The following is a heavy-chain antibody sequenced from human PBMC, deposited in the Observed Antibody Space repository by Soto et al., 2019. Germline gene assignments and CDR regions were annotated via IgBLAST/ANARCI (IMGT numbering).Heavy chain of an antibody. CDR1: GGTFSSYA. Sequence: QVQLVQSGAEVKKPGSSVKVSCKASGGTFSSYAISWVRQAPGQGLEWMGGIIPISGTANYAQKFQGRVTITPDESTSTAYMGLRSLRSEDKAVYYCARSQGSSTSLEIYYYYYYGMDVWGQGTTVTVSS. D-gene: IGHD2-2*01. CDR3: ARSQGSSTSLEIYYYYYYGMDV. CDR2: IIPISGTA. V-gene: IGHV1-69*01. J-gene: IGHJ6*02.